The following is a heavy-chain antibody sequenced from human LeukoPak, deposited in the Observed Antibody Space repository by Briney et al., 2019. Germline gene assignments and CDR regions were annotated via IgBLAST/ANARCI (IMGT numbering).Heavy chain of an antibody. Sequence: GGSLTLSCVASGFTIDDYWMSWVRQAAGKGLEWVANIKEDVSDKYYVDSVKGRFTISRDNAKNSLYLQMSRLRAEDTALYYCAKVGVAGFYYWGQGILVTVSS. CDR3: AKVGVAGFYY. D-gene: IGHD3-3*01. CDR2: IKEDVSDK. J-gene: IGHJ4*02. CDR1: GFTIDDYW. V-gene: IGHV3-7*03.